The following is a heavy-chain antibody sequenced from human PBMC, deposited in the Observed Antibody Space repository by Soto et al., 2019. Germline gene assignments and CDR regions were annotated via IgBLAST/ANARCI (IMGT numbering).Heavy chain of an antibody. CDR2: IYHSGST. V-gene: IGHV4-30-2*01. Sequence: PSETLSLTCAVSGGSISSGGYSWSWIRQPPGKGLEWIGYIYHSGSTYYNPSLKSRVTISVDRSKNQFSLKLSSVTAADTAVYYCARGGVTVTNYFDYWGQGTLVT. CDR3: ARGGVTVTNYFDY. D-gene: IGHD4-17*01. CDR1: GGSISSGGYS. J-gene: IGHJ4*02.